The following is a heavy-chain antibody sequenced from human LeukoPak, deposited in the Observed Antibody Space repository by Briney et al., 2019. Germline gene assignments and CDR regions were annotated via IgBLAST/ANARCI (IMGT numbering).Heavy chain of an antibody. CDR1: GGSISTITYY. J-gene: IGHJ6*03. Sequence: SETLSLTCTVSGGSISTITYYWGWIRQPPGKGLEWVGHMYYRGNTFYNPSLKSRVTISVDTSKNQFSLKLSSVTAADTAVYYCARIVDWLGGGWYYYMDVWGKGTTVTISS. V-gene: IGHV4-39*07. D-gene: IGHD3-9*01. CDR3: ARIVDWLGGGWYYYMDV. CDR2: MYYRGNT.